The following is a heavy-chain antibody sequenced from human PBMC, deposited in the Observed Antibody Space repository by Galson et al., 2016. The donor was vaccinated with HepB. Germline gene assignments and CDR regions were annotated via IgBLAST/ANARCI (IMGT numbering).Heavy chain of an antibody. Sequence: SLRLSCAASGFSFSGYTMVWVRQAPGHGLEWVSSISRTSRYKHWAGSLEGRFGISRDNARNSLYLQLNSLRAEDTAVYYCARAQGDRSGDDGHFDYWGQGTLVTVSS. V-gene: IGHV3-21*01. CDR2: ISRTSRYK. CDR3: ARAQGDRSGDDGHFDY. D-gene: IGHD3-10*01. J-gene: IGHJ4*02. CDR1: GFSFSGYT.